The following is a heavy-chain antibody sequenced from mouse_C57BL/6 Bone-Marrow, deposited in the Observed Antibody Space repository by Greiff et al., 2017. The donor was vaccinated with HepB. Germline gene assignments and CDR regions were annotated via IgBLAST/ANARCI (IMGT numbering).Heavy chain of an antibody. CDR2: IDPSDSYT. CDR1: GYTFTSYW. CDR3: ARVGSPW. Sequence: QVQLQQPGAELVRPGTSVKLSCKASGYTFTSYWMHWVKQRPGQGLEWIGVIDPSDSYTNYNQKFKGKATLTVDTSSSTAYMQLSSLTSEDSAVYYCARVGSPWRGQGTLVTVSA. D-gene: IGHD4-1*01. J-gene: IGHJ3*01. V-gene: IGHV1-59*01.